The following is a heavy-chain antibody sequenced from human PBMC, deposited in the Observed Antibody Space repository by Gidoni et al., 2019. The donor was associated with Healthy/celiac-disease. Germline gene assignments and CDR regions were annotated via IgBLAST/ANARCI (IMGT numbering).Heavy chain of an antibody. CDR2: IIPIFGTA. CDR3: ALLLAVVTDYYYGMDV. D-gene: IGHD3-16*02. CDR1: GGTFSSYA. J-gene: IGHJ6*02. V-gene: IGHV1-69*19. Sequence: QVQLVQSGAEVKKPGSSVKVSCKASGGTFSSYAISWVRQAPGQGLEWMGGIIPIFGTANYAQKFQGRVTITADESTSTAYMELSSLRSEDTAVYYCALLLAVVTDYYYGMDVWGQGTTVTVSS.